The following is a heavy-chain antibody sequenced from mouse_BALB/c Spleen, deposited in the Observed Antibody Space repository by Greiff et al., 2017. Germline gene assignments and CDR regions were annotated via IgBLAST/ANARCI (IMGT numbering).Heavy chain of an antibody. V-gene: IGHV5-6*01. D-gene: IGHD1-2*01. CDR1: GFTFSSYG. Sequence: EVKLMESGGDLVKPGGSLKLSCAASGFTFSSYGMSWVRQTPDKRLEWVATISSGGSYTYYPDSVKGRFTISRDNAKNTLYLQMSSLKSEDTAMYYCARHSATATGRFAYWGQGTLVTVSA. CDR3: ARHSATATGRFAY. J-gene: IGHJ3*01. CDR2: ISSGGSYT.